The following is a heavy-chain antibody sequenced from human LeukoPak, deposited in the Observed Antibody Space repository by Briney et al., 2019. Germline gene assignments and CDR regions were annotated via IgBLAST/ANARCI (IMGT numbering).Heavy chain of an antibody. CDR1: GFTFSSYA. Sequence: GGSLRLSCAASGFTFSSYAMHWVRQAPGKGLEWVAVISYGGSNKYYADSVKGRFTISRDNSKNTLYLQMNSLRAEDTAVYYCARDTRTKSSSTYYYYYGMDVWGQGTTVTVSS. V-gene: IGHV3-30-3*01. CDR3: ARDTRTKSSSTYYYYYGMDV. J-gene: IGHJ6*02. D-gene: IGHD6-6*01. CDR2: ISYGGSNK.